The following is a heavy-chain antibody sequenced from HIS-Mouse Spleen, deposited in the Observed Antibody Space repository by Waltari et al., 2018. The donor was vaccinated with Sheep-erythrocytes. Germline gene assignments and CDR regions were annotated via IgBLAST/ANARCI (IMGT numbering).Heavy chain of an antibody. J-gene: IGHJ3*02. CDR2: IYYSGST. CDR3: ARDTNWGGDAFDI. CDR1: GGSISSSSYY. Sequence: QLQLQESGPGLVKPSETLSLTCTVSGGSISSSSYYWGWLRQPPGKGLEWIGSIYYSGSTYYNPSLKSRVTISVDTSKNQFSLKLSSVTAADTAVYYCARDTNWGGDAFDIWGQGTMVTVSS. D-gene: IGHD7-27*01. V-gene: IGHV4-39*02.